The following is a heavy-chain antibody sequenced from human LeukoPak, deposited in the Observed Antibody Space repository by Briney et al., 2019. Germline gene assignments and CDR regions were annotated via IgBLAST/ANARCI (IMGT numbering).Heavy chain of an antibody. CDR1: GFTFSSYA. CDR2: ISGSGGST. CDR3: AKATYDSSALGY. D-gene: IGHD3-22*01. Sequence: GGPLSPSCAAPGFTFSSYAMSWVRQAPGKGLEWVSAISGSGGSTYYADSVKGRFTISRDNSKNTLYLQMNSLRAEDTAVYYCAKATYDSSALGYWGQGTLVTVSS. V-gene: IGHV3-23*01. J-gene: IGHJ4*02.